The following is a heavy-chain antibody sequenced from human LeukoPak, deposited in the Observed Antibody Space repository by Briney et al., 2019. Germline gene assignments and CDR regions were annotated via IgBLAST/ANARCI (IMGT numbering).Heavy chain of an antibody. D-gene: IGHD6-6*01. V-gene: IGHV1-3*01. CDR2: INAGNGNT. J-gene: IGHJ1*01. CDR3: ARDRGQLATLKYFQH. CDR1: GYTFTSYA. Sequence: ASVKVSCKASGYTFTSYAMHWVRQAPGQRLEWMGWINAGNGNTKYSQKFQGRVTITRDTSASTAYMELSSLRSEDTAVYYCARDRGQLATLKYFQHWGPGTLVTVSS.